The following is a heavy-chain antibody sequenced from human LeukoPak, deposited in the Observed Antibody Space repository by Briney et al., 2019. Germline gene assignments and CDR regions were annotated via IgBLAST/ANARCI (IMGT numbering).Heavy chain of an antibody. Sequence: ASVKVSCKASGYTFTGYYMHWVRQAPGQGLEWMGWINPNSGGTNYAQKFQGRVTMTRDTSISTAYMELSRLRFDDTAVYYCARDFRAAMVSDWFDPWGQGTLVTVSS. CDR3: ARDFRAAMVSDWFDP. D-gene: IGHD5-18*01. CDR1: GYTFTGYY. V-gene: IGHV1-2*02. J-gene: IGHJ5*02. CDR2: INPNSGGT.